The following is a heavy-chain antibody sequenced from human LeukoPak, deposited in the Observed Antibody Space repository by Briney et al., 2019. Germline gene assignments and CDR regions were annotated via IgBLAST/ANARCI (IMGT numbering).Heavy chain of an antibody. CDR2: IKEDGSEK. Sequence: SGGSLRLSCAASGFTFSNYWMNWVRQAPEKGLEWVANIKEDGSEKYYVDSVKGRFTISRDNAENSLYLQMNSLRAEDTAVYYCVREGKWEMTTTTGSFDYWGQGTLVTASS. CDR3: VREGKWEMTTTTGSFDY. J-gene: IGHJ4*02. CDR1: GFTFSNYW. V-gene: IGHV3-7*01. D-gene: IGHD5-24*01.